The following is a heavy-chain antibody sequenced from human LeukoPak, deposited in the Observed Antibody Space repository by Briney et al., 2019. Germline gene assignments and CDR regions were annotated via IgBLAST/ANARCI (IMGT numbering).Heavy chain of an antibody. Sequence: GGSLRLSCAVSGFAFSTYAMSWVRQAPGKGLEWVSAISGNGGKTFYADSVKGRFTISRDNSKNTLYLQMNSLRADDTAVYYCARDLHYAFGIWGQGTMVTVSS. CDR2: ISGNGGKT. V-gene: IGHV3-23*01. J-gene: IGHJ3*02. CDR1: GFAFSTYA. CDR3: ARDLHYAFGI.